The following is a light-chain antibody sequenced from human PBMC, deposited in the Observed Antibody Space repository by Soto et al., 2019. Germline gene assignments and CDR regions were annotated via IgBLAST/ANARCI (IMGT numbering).Light chain of an antibody. J-gene: IGLJ1*01. CDR1: SSDVGGYKY. CDR3: SSYTSSSTLV. Sequence: QSALTQPASVSGSPGQSITISCTGTSSDVGGYKYVSWYQQLPGKAPKLTIYEVSNRPSGVSNRFSGSKSGNTASLTISGLQAEDEADYYCSSYTSSSTLVFGTGTKVTVL. CDR2: EVS. V-gene: IGLV2-14*01.